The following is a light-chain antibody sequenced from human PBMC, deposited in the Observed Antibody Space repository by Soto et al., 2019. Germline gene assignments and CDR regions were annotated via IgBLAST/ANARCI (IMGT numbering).Light chain of an antibody. CDR1: QSIDTY. V-gene: IGKV1-39*01. J-gene: IGKJ1*01. Sequence: DIQMTQSPSSLSASVGDRVTVTCRASQSIDTYLNWYQQSPGQAPKLLIYVASTLQSGVPSRFSGSGSGTDFTLTISSLQPEDFATYYCQQNQDIPPTFGQGTRVERK. CDR2: VAS. CDR3: QQNQDIPPT.